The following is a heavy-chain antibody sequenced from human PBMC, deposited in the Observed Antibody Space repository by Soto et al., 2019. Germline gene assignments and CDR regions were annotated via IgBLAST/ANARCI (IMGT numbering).Heavy chain of an antibody. CDR2: IFSNDEK. J-gene: IGHJ4*02. CDR3: ARMAGSRGYSYGYGADY. Sequence: QVTLKESGPVLVKPTETLTLTCTVSGFSLSNARMGVSWIRQPPGKALEWLAHIFSNDEKSYSTSLKSRLTISKXXSXSXXLLTMTNMDPVDTATYYCARMAGSRGYSYGYGADYWGQGTLVTVSS. V-gene: IGHV2-26*01. D-gene: IGHD5-18*01. CDR1: GFSLSNARMG.